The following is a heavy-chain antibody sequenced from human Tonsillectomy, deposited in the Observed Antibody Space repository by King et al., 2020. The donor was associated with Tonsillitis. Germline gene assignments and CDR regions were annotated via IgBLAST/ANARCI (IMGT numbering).Heavy chain of an antibody. Sequence: VQLLESGGGLVQPGVSLRLSCAASGFTVSSNYMSWVRQAPGKGLEWVSSIYGGGSTYYGDSVKGRFTVSRHNSKNTLYLQMNSLRHEDTAVYYCASSIAARDGYYYYMDVWGKGTTVTVSS. D-gene: IGHD6-6*01. CDR1: GFTVSSNY. J-gene: IGHJ6*03. CDR2: IYGGGST. CDR3: ASSIAARDGYYYYMDV. V-gene: IGHV3-53*04.